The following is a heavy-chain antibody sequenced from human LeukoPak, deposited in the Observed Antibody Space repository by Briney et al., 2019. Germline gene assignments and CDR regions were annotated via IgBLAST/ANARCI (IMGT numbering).Heavy chain of an antibody. CDR1: DGSLGSYY. CDR2: IYHSGST. J-gene: IGHJ4*02. V-gene: IGHV4-59*01. CDR3: ARESTLSMGFDY. Sequence: PSETLSLTCSVSDGSLGSYYWTWLRQAPGKGLEWIGYIYHSGSTNYNPSLKSRVSISLDTSNSHFSLPQRSVTAADTAVYYCARESTLSMGFDYWGQGSLVTVSS. D-gene: IGHD2/OR15-2a*01.